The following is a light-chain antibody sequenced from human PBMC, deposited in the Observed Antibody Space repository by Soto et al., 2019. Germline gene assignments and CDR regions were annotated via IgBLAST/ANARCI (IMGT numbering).Light chain of an antibody. CDR2: AAS. CDR1: QSISSY. J-gene: IGKJ1*01. Sequence: DIQMTQSPSSLSASVGDRVTITCRASQSISSYLNWYQQKPGKPPRLLIYAASSLQSGVPSRFSGSGSGTDFTLTISSLQPEDFATYSCQQSYNSPQTFGRGTKVDI. CDR3: QQSYNSPQT. V-gene: IGKV1-39*01.